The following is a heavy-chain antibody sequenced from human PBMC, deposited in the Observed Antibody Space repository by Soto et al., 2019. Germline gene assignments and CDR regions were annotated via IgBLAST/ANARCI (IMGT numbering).Heavy chain of an antibody. Sequence: SETLSLTCTVSGGSVSSGSYYWSWIRQPPGKGLEWIGYIYYSGSTNYNTSLKSRVTISVDTSKNQFSLKLSSVTAADTAVYYCASSLSEYCSGGSCYFVWLDYWGQGTLVTVSS. V-gene: IGHV4-61*01. CDR2: IYYSGST. D-gene: IGHD2-15*01. J-gene: IGHJ4*02. CDR3: ASSLSEYCSGGSCYFVWLDY. CDR1: GGSVSSGSYY.